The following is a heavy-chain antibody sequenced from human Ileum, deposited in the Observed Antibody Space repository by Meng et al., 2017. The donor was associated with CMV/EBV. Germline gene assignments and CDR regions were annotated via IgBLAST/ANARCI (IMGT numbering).Heavy chain of an antibody. J-gene: IGHJ4*02. CDR1: GGSFSGYY. V-gene: IGHV4-34*01. CDR3: ARVPRRLTIRGYFDY. D-gene: IGHD5-24*01. Sequence: HVQLQQWGAGLLQPSETLSLTCAVYGGSFSGYYWSWIRQPPGKGLEWIGEINHSGSTNYNPSLKSRVTISVDTSKNQFSLKLSSVTAADTAVYYCARVPRRLTIRGYFDYWGQGTLVTVSS. CDR2: INHSGST.